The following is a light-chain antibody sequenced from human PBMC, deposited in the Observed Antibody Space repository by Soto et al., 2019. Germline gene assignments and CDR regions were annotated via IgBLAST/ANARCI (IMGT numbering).Light chain of an antibody. CDR2: EGS. J-gene: IGLJ3*02. CDR1: SSDVGSYNL. CDR3: CSYAGSRV. Sequence: QSALTQPASVSGSPGQSITISCTGTSSDVGSYNLVSWYQQHPGKAPKLMIYEGSKRPSGVSNRFSGSKSGNTASLTISGLQDEDEADYVCCSYAGSRVFGGGTKLTVL. V-gene: IGLV2-23*01.